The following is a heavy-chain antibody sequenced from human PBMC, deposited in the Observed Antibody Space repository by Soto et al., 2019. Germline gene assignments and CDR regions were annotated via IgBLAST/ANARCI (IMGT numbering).Heavy chain of an antibody. J-gene: IGHJ4*02. CDR1: GFTFSSYA. V-gene: IGHV3-23*01. Sequence: EVQLLESGGGLVQPGGSLRLSCAASGFTFSSYAMSWVRQAPGKGLEWVSAISGSGGSTYYADSVKGRFTISRDNSKNTLYLQMNSLRAEDTAVYYCAKDRPPRYSSGWYYFDYWGQGTLVTVSS. CDR2: ISGSGGST. D-gene: IGHD6-19*01. CDR3: AKDRPPRYSSGWYYFDY.